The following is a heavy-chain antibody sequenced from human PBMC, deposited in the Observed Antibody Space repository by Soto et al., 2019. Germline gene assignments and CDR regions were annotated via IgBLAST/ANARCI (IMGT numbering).Heavy chain of an antibody. Sequence: QVHLVQSGVEVKTPGASVKVSCQASGYTFFTYDISWVRQAPEQGLEWMGWISTYSGDTKYAQKFQGRVTMTTDRSATTAYLELRSLRSDETAIYYCTSGIGPTTSEDWFDTWGQGTLVTVSS. CDR1: GYTFFTYD. CDR3: TSGIGPTTSEDWFDT. D-gene: IGHD5-12*01. J-gene: IGHJ5*02. V-gene: IGHV1-18*01. CDR2: ISTYSGDT.